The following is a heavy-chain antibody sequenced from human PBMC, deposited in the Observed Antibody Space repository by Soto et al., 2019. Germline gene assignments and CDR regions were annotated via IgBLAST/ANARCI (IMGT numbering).Heavy chain of an antibody. J-gene: IGHJ6*02. V-gene: IGHV3-11*01. CDR1: GFAFSDYY. CDR3: ERRIGYCSAGSCYSGQYYYYDYGMDV. Sequence: KPGGSLRLSCAASGFAFSDYYMSWIRQSPGKGLEWVSYISISGSTIYYADSVKGRFTISRDNAKNSLYLQMNSLRAEDTAVYYCERRIGYCSAGSCYSGQYYYYDYGMDVWGQGTTVPVSS. CDR2: ISISGSTI. D-gene: IGHD2-15*01.